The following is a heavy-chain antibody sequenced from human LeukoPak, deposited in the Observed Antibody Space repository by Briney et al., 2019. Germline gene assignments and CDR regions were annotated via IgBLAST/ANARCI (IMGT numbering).Heavy chain of an antibody. V-gene: IGHV5-51*01. CDR1: GYSFINYW. D-gene: IGHD6-19*01. CDR2: IYPGDSDT. CDR3: ARRESSGSIDY. J-gene: IGHJ4*02. Sequence: GESLKISCKGSGYSFINYWICWVRQVPGKGLEWMGIIYPGDSDTRYSPSFQGQVTISADKSITTAYLQWSSLKASDTAMYYCARRESSGSIDYWGQGTLVTVSS.